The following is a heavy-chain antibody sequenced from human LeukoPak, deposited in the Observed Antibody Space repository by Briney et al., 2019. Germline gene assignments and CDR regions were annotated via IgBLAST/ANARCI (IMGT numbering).Heavy chain of an antibody. Sequence: SETLSLTCAVYGGSFSGYYWSWIRQPPGKGLEWIGEINHSGSTNYNPSLKSRVTISVDTSKNQFSLKLSSVTAADTAVHYCARWGNLEKNDSSGYFYWGQGTLVTVSS. CDR2: INHSGST. V-gene: IGHV4-34*01. J-gene: IGHJ4*02. CDR3: ARWGNLEKNDSSGYFY. CDR1: GGSFSGYY. D-gene: IGHD3-22*01.